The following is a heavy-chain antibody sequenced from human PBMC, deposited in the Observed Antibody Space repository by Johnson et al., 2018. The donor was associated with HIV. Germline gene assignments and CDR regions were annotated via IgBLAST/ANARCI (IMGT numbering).Heavy chain of an antibody. CDR1: GFTFDDYG. Sequence: VQLVESGGGVVRPGGSLRLSCAASGFTFDDYGMSLVRQAPGKGLEWVSGINWNGGSTDYADSVKGRFTISRDNAKNSLYLQMNSLRAEDTAVYYCAREYYYDSSGTPVFDIWGQGTMVTVSS. V-gene: IGHV3-20*04. CDR2: INWNGGST. D-gene: IGHD3-22*01. J-gene: IGHJ3*02. CDR3: AREYYYDSSGTPVFDI.